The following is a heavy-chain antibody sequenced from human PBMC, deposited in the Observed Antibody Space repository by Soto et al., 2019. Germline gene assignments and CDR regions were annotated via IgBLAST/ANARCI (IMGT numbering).Heavy chain of an antibody. CDR3: ARTDPYYYDSSGYSRFDY. V-gene: IGHV1-69*13. CDR2: IIPIFGTA. Sequence: SVKVSCKASGGTFSSYAISWVRQAPGQGLEWMGGIIPIFGTANYAQKFQGRVTITADESTSTAYMELSSLRSEDTAVYYCARTDPYYYDSSGYSRFDYWGQGTLVTVSS. D-gene: IGHD3-22*01. J-gene: IGHJ4*02. CDR1: GGTFSSYA.